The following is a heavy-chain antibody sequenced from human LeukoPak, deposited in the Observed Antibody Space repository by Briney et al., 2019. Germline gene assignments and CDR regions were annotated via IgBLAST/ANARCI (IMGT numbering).Heavy chain of an antibody. D-gene: IGHD3-16*01. J-gene: IGHJ4*02. CDR2: ISHSGST. CDR3: ASHLIDSPLGY. CDR1: GGSFSGYY. Sequence: SETLSLTCAVYGGSFSGYYWSWIRQPPGKGLEWIGEISHSGSTNYNPSLKSRVTISVDTSKNQFSLKLSSVTAADTAVYYCASHLIDSPLGYWGQGTLVTVSS. V-gene: IGHV4-34*01.